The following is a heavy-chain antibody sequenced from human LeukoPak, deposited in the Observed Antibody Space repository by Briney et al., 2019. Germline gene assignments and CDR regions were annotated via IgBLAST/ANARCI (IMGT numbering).Heavy chain of an antibody. D-gene: IGHD3-22*01. J-gene: IGHJ4*02. V-gene: IGHV3-48*02. CDR1: GFTFSSYS. CDR3: ARDLRYDSSGYPDY. Sequence: PGGSLRLSCAASGFTFSSYSMNWVRQAPGKGLEWVSYISSSSSTIYYADSVKGRFTISRDNAKNSLYLQMSSLRDEDTAVYYCARDLRYDSSGYPDYWGQGTLVTVSS. CDR2: ISSSSSTI.